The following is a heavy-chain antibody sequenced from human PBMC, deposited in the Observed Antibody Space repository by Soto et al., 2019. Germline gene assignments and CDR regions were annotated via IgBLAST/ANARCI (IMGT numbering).Heavy chain of an antibody. D-gene: IGHD5-12*01. J-gene: IGHJ4*02. CDR3: AGDQGKDVDIVATIFGDY. CDR1: GYTFTSYG. V-gene: IGHV1-18*01. Sequence: ASVKVSCKASGYTFTSYGISWVRQAPGQGLEWMGWISAYNGNTNYAQKLQGRVTMTTDTSTSTAYMELRSLRSDDTAVYYCAGDQGKDVDIVATIFGDYWGQGTLVTVSS. CDR2: ISAYNGNT.